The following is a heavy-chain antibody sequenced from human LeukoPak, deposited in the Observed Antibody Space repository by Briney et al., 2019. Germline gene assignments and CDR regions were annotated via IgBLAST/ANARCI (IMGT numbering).Heavy chain of an antibody. Sequence: TGGSLGLSCAASGFTFSSYWMSWVRQAPGKGLEWVANIKQDGSEKYYVDSVKGRFTISRDDSKSIAYLQMNSLKTEDTAVYYCTRCYGSGKAGYFDYWGQGTLVTVSS. V-gene: IGHV3-7*03. CDR2: IKQDGSEK. CDR3: TRCYGSGKAGYFDY. D-gene: IGHD3-10*01. J-gene: IGHJ4*02. CDR1: GFTFSSYW.